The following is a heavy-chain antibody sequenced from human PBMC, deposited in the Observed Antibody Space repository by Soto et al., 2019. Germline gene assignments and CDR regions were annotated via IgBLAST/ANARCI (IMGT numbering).Heavy chain of an antibody. D-gene: IGHD5-12*01. J-gene: IGHJ4*02. CDR1: GGSFSGYY. CDR2: INHSGST. Sequence: PSETLSLTCAVYGGSFSGYYWSWIRQPPGKGLEWIGEINHSGSTNYNPSLKSRVTISVDTSKNQFSLKLSSVTAADTAVYYCARAVDRGYDFYWGQGTLVTVSS. CDR3: ARAVDRGYDFY. V-gene: IGHV4-34*01.